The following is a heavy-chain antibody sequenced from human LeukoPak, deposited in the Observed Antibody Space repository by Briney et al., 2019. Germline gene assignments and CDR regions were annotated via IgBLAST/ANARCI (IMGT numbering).Heavy chain of an antibody. CDR2: INPNSGAT. D-gene: IGHD6-13*01. Sequence: ASVKVSCKASGYTFTGLYMHWVRQAPGQGLEWMGWINPNSGATKYAQKFQGWVTMTRDTSISTAYMEPSRLTSDDTAVYYCAREITSSWFDYWGQGTLVTVPS. J-gene: IGHJ4*02. CDR1: GYTFTGLY. V-gene: IGHV1-2*04. CDR3: AREITSSWFDY.